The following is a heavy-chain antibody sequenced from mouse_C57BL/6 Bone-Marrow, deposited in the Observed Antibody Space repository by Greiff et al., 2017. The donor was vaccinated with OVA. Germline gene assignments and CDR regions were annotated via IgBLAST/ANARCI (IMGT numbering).Heavy chain of an antibody. J-gene: IGHJ4*01. V-gene: IGHV1-15*01. D-gene: IGHD2-1*01. CDR2: IDPETGGT. CDR3: TRGGYYGNYYAMDY. Sequence: QVQLKESGAELVRPGASVTLSCKASGYTFTDYEMHWVKQTPVHGLEWIGAIDPETGGTAYNQKFKGKAILTADKSSSTAYMELRSLTSEDSAVYYCTRGGYYGNYYAMDYWGQGTSVTVSS. CDR1: GYTFTDYE.